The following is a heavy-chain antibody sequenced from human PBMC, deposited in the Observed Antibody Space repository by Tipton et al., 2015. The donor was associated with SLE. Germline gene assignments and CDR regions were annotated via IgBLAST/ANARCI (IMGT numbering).Heavy chain of an antibody. J-gene: IGHJ3*01. CDR3: ARDDTTDSSGMNAFDL. D-gene: IGHD1-26*01. CDR1: GFTFSSYW. V-gene: IGHV3-7*01. Sequence: SLRLSCAASGFTFSSYWMSWVRQAPGKGLEWVANIKEDGSEKYYVDSVKGRFTISRDNAKNSLYLQLNSLRVEDSAVYHCARDDTTDSSGMNAFDLWGRGTVVTVSS. CDR2: IKEDGSEK.